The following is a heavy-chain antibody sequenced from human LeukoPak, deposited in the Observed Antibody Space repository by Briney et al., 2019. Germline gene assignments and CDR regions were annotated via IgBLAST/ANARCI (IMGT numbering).Heavy chain of an antibody. J-gene: IGHJ4*02. CDR3: TMDGLRDNSGWYVDY. CDR2: ISYGGSNK. Sequence: PGRSLRLSCAASGFTFSSYGMHWVRQAPGKGLEWVAVISYGGSNKFYADSVKGRFTISRDNSKNTLYLQMNSLRAEDTAVYYCTMDGLRDNSGWYVDYWGQGTLVTVSS. D-gene: IGHD6-19*01. CDR1: GFTFSSYG. V-gene: IGHV3-30*03.